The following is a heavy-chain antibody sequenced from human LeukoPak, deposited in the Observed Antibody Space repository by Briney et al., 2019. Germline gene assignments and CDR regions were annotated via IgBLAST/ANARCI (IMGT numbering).Heavy chain of an antibody. J-gene: IGHJ3*02. CDR2: INHSGST. D-gene: IGHD2-15*01. Sequence: PSETLSLTCAVYGGSFSGYYWSWIRQPPGKGLEWIGEINHSGSTNYNPSLKSRVTISVDTSKNQFSLKLSSVTAADTAVYYCARGGGYPRRTRAFDIWGQGTMVTVSS. CDR3: ARGGGYPRRTRAFDI. V-gene: IGHV4-34*01. CDR1: GGSFSGYY.